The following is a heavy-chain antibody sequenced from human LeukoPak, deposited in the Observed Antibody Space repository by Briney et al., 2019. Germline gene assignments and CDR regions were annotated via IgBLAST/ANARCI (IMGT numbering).Heavy chain of an antibody. V-gene: IGHV4-34*01. Sequence: SETLSLTCDIYGGSFSGYYWTWIRQPPGKGLEWIGDISHSGGTNYTPSLKSRVTISVDTSKNQFFLNLSSVTAADTAVYYCAGLVGRYSSGLYYYYFDYWGQGTLVTVSS. CDR3: AGLVGRYSSGLYYYYFDY. J-gene: IGHJ4*02. CDR2: ISHSGGT. D-gene: IGHD3-22*01. CDR1: GGSFSGYY.